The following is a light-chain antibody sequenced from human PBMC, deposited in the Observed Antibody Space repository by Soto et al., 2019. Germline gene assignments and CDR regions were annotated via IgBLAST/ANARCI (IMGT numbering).Light chain of an antibody. CDR3: AAWGDSLNTWV. CDR2: SDD. CDR1: SSNIGSNA. V-gene: IGLV1-44*01. J-gene: IGLJ3*02. Sequence: QSVLTQPPSASGTPGQRVTISCSGSSSNIGSNAVSWYQHFPGTAPKVLIYSDDQRPSGVPDRFSGSKSGTSASLAISGLHAEHEADYFCAAWGDSLNTWVFGGGTKLTVL.